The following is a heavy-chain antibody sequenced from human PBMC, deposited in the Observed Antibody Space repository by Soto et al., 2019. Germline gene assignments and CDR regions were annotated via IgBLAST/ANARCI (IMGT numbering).Heavy chain of an antibody. CDR3: ARSIVVVTALDY. J-gene: IGHJ4*02. D-gene: IGHD2-21*02. CDR2: INAGNGNT. Sequence: QVQLVQSGAEEKKPGASVKVSCKASGYTFTSYAMHWVRQAPGQRLEWMGWINAGNGNTKYSQKLRGRVTITSATSASTACMELSSLASEDTAVYYCARSIVVVTALDYWGQGTLVTVSS. CDR1: GYTFTSYA. V-gene: IGHV1-3*05.